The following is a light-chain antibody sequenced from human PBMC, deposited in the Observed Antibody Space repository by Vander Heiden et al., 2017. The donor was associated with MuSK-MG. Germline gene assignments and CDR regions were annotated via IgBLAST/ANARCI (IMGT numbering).Light chain of an antibody. CDR2: AST. CDR1: SSNIGARYD. CDR3: QSYDYMLSGSRV. V-gene: IGLV1-40*01. J-gene: IGLJ1*01. Sequence: HSVLAQPPSVSGATGQRVTISCTGSSSNIGARYDVHWYQQLPGTAPNLLISASTKRPSGVPDRFSGSKSGTSASLTITGLQAEDEADYYCQSYDYMLSGSRVFGTGTKVTVL.